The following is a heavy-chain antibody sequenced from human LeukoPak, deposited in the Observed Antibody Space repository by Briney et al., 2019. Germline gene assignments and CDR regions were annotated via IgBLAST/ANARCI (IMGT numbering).Heavy chain of an antibody. Sequence: SETLSLTCAVYGGSFSGYYWSWIRQPPGKGLEWIGEINHSGSTNYNPSLKSRVTISVDTSKSQFSLKLSSVTAADTAVYYCARAPPTKVPTKYXXXFDYWGQXTLVTVSS. CDR2: INHSGST. D-gene: IGHD4/OR15-4a*01. J-gene: IGHJ4*02. CDR1: GGSFSGYY. CDR3: ARAPPTKVPTKYXXXFDY. V-gene: IGHV4-34*01.